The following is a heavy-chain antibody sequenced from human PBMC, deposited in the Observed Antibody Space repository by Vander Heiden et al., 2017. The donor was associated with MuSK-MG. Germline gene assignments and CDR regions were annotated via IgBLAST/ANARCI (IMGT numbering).Heavy chain of an antibody. Sequence: QVQLQESGPGLVKPSQTLSLTCTVSGGSISSGSYYWSWIRQPAGKGLEGIGRSYTLGSTYYNPSLKSRVTISVDTSKNQLPIQLSSVAAADRGGCYLVRGFPVADYW. CDR2: SYTLGST. J-gene: IGHJ4*01. CDR1: GGSISSGSYY. V-gene: IGHV4-61*02. CDR3: VRGFPVADY.